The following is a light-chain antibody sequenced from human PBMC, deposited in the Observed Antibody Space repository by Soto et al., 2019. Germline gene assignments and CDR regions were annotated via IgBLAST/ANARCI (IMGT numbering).Light chain of an antibody. Sequence: QSALTQPASVSGSPGQSITISCTGTSSDVGNYNLVTWYQQLPGKAPKLMIYEVSKRPSRVSNRFSGSKSGNTASLTISGLQAEDEADYYCCSYAGSSTCVFGTGTKVTVL. CDR1: SSDVGNYNL. V-gene: IGLV2-23*02. CDR3: CSYAGSSTCV. J-gene: IGLJ1*01. CDR2: EVS.